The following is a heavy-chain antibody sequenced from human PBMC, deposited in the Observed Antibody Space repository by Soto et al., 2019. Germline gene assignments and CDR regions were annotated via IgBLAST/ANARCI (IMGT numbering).Heavy chain of an antibody. J-gene: IGHJ5*02. CDR3: ARDGSVVPAAINWFDP. Sequence: PGGSLRLSCAASGFTFSSYSMNWVRQAPGKGLEWVSYISSSSSTIYYADSVKGRFTISRYNAKNSLYLQMNSLRAEDTAVYYCARDGSVVPAAINWFDPWGQGTLVTVSS. D-gene: IGHD2-2*01. CDR2: ISSSSSTI. CDR1: GFTFSSYS. V-gene: IGHV3-48*01.